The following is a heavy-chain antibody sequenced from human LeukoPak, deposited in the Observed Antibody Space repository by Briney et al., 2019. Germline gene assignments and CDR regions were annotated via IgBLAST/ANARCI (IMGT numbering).Heavy chain of an antibody. CDR3: ARGGHGGSWLGHFDY. CDR2: IYTSGTT. CDR1: GGSISSGSYY. Sequence: SETLSLTCNVSGGSISSGSYYWSWIRQPAGKGLEWIGRIYTSGTTNYNPSLKSRVTISVDTSKNQFSLKLSSVTAADTAVYYCARGGHGGSWLGHFDYWGQGTLVTVSS. V-gene: IGHV4-61*02. J-gene: IGHJ4*02. D-gene: IGHD2-15*01.